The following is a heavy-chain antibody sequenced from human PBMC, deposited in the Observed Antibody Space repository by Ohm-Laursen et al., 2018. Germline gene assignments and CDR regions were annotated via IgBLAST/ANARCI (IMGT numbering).Heavy chain of an antibody. CDR2: IKQDGSDK. CDR1: GFTFSSNW. D-gene: IGHD2-15*01. CDR3: AKERLPQRANALDI. Sequence: SLRLSRTASGFTFSSNWMSWVRQAPGKGLEWVANIKQDGSDKYYVNSVKGRFSVSRDNAKNSLYLQMNSLTAEDTAVYYCAKERLPQRANALDIWGQGTMATVSS. V-gene: IGHV3-7*01. J-gene: IGHJ3*02.